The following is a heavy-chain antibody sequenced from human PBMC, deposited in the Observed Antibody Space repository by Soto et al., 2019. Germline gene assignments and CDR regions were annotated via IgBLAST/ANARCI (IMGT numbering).Heavy chain of an antibody. CDR3: AKSFRPDSSGYYYDY. CDR2: ISYDGSNK. V-gene: IGHV3-30*18. Sequence: GGSLRLSCAASGFTFSSYGMHWVRQAPGKGLEWVAVISYDGSNKYYADSVKGRFTISRDNSKNTLYLQMNSLRAEDTAVYYCAKSFRPDSSGYYYDYWGQGTLVTVSS. CDR1: GFTFSSYG. D-gene: IGHD3-22*01. J-gene: IGHJ4*02.